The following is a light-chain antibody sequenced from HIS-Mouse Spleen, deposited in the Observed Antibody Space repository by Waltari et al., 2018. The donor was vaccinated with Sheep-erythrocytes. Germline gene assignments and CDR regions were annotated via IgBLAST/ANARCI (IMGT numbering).Light chain of an antibody. CDR1: QSVRSSY. J-gene: IGKJ3*01. CDR2: GAS. Sequence: EIVLTLSPGPLSLSPGERATLPCRASQSVRSSYLAWYQQKPGQAPRLLIYGASSRATGIPDRFSGSGSGTDFTLTISRLEPEDFAVYYCQQYGSSPFTFGPGTKVDIK. CDR3: QQYGSSPFT. V-gene: IGKV3-20*01.